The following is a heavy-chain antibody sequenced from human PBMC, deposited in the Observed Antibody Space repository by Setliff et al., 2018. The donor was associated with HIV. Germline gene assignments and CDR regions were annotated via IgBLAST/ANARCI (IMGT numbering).Heavy chain of an antibody. CDR3: ARQLSNSLDY. CDR2: INPKTGDT. V-gene: IGHV1-2*06. J-gene: IGHJ4*02. CDR1: GYTFTDYF. Sequence: ASVKVSCKASGYTFTDYFMHWVRQAPGQGLEWMGRINPKTGDTKYKQKFQGRVTMTRDASISTVYMELSRLRSDDTAVYYCARQLSNSLDYWGQGTLVTVSS. D-gene: IGHD7-27*01.